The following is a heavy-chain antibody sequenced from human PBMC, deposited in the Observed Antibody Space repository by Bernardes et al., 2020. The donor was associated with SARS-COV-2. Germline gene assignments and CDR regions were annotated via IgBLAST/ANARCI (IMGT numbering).Heavy chain of an antibody. D-gene: IGHD4-17*01. Sequence: GGSLRLSCAASGFTFDDYDMSWVRQVPGKGLEWVSGINWNGGRTDYADSVKGRFTISRDNAKNSLYLQMNSLRAEDTALYHCARILRDNGFGSGYYDLWGRGTLVTVSS. CDR3: ARILRDNGFGSGYYDL. CDR1: GFTFDDYD. J-gene: IGHJ2*01. V-gene: IGHV3-20*01. CDR2: INWNGGRT.